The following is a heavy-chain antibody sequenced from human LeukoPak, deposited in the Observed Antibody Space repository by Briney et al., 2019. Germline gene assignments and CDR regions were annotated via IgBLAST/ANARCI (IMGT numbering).Heavy chain of an antibody. V-gene: IGHV3-23*01. CDR2: ISGSGGSI. J-gene: IGHJ4*02. CDR3: AKTRGGVVATTSDY. Sequence: GSLRLSCAASGFIFSSYAMSRVRQAPGKGLEWVSVISGSGGSIYDADSVKGRFTISRDNSKNTLYLQMNSLRVEDTAVYYCAKTRGGVVATTSDYWGQGTLVTVSS. CDR1: GFIFSSYA. D-gene: IGHD5-12*01.